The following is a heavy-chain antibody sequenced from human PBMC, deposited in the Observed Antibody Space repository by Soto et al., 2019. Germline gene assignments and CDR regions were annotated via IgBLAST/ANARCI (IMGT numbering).Heavy chain of an antibody. D-gene: IGHD2-15*01. J-gene: IGHJ4*02. V-gene: IGHV3-66*01. Sequence: EVQLVESGGGLVQPGGSLRLSCAASGFTVSSNYMSWVRQAPGKGLEWVSVIYSGGSTYYADSVKGRFTISRDNSKNTLYLQMNSVRAEDTAVYYCARYRYCSGGSCSPYFDYWGQGTLVTVSS. CDR1: GFTVSSNY. CDR2: IYSGGST. CDR3: ARYRYCSGGSCSPYFDY.